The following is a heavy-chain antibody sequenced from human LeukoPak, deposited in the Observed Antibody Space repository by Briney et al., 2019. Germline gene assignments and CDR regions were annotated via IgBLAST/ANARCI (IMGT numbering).Heavy chain of an antibody. CDR3: ARDPYSGNYGSYYYYMDV. D-gene: IGHD1-26*01. Sequence: GGSLRLSCAASGFTFSSYEMNWVRQAPGKGLEWVSYISSSGSTIYYADSVKGRFTISRDNAKNSLYLQMNSLRAEDTALYFCARDPYSGNYGSYYYYMDVWGKGTTVTISS. CDR2: ISSSGSTI. CDR1: GFTFSSYE. V-gene: IGHV3-48*03. J-gene: IGHJ6*03.